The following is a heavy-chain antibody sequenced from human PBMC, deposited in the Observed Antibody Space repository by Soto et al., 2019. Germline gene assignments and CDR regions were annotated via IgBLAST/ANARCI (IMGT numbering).Heavy chain of an antibody. CDR3: ARDITPPTKYYYDSSGYPTYYYYGMDV. J-gene: IGHJ6*02. V-gene: IGHV3-33*01. CDR2: IWYDGNNK. D-gene: IGHD3-22*01. Sequence: GGSLRLSCAASGFTFSSYGMHWVRQAPGKGLEWVAVIWYDGNNKYYADSVKGRFTISRDNSKNTLYLQMNSLRAEDTAVYYCARDITPPTKYYYDSSGYPTYYYYGMDVWGQGTTVTVSS. CDR1: GFTFSSYG.